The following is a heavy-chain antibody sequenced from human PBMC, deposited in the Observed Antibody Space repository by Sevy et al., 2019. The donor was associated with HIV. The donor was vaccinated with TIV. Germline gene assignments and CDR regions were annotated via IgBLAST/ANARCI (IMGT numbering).Heavy chain of an antibody. CDR2: ISYDGSNK. V-gene: IGHV3-30*18. D-gene: IGHD3-22*01. CDR1: GFTFSSYG. Sequence: GGSLRLSCAASGFTFSSYGMHWVRQAPGKGLEWVAVISYDGSNKYYADSVKGRFTISRDNSKNTLYLQMNSLRAEDTAVYYCAKDSHYYDSSGYLVLMDYWGQRTLVTVSS. CDR3: AKDSHYYDSSGYLVLMDY. J-gene: IGHJ4*02.